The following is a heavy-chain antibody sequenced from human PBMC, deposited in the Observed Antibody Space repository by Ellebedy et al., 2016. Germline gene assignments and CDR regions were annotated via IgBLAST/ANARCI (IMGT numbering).Heavy chain of an antibody. CDR3: ARVGQHYYQSSGYLDY. CDR1: GFSITSTDC. CDR2: AYLACPL. Sequence: SETLSLXXAVSGFSITSTDCPTFFPLPPGTRLTSQGTAYLACPLTYHASIKSRVTFSVDRSKNQFSLKLTSVNAADTAVYYCARVGQHYYQSSGYLDYWGQGILVTVSS. D-gene: IGHD3-22*01. V-gene: IGHV4/OR15-8*01. J-gene: IGHJ4*02.